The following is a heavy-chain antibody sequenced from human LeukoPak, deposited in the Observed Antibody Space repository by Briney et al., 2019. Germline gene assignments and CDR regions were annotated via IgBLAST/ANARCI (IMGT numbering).Heavy chain of an antibody. CDR3: SNGRTSSGTLQHDY. V-gene: IGHV3-23*01. CDR1: GFTFSSFA. J-gene: IGHJ4*02. Sequence: TGGSLRLSCAASGFTFSSFAMSWVRQAPGQGLEWVSAISDNSGNTYYADSVKGRFTISRDNSENTLYLQTNSLRAEDTALYYCSNGRTSSGTLQHDYWGQGTLVTVSS. D-gene: IGHD6-19*01. CDR2: ISDNSGNT.